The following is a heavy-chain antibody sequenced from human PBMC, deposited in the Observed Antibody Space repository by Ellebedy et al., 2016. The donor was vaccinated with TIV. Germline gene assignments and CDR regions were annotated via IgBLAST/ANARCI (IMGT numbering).Heavy chain of an antibody. CDR1: EFTFSTYH. CDR3: ARELGGSGGSDFDY. V-gene: IGHV3-33*01. J-gene: IGHJ4*02. CDR2: IWYDGTAK. Sequence: GESLKISCAASEFTFSTYHMHWVRQAPGKGLEWVAVIWYDGTAKFYAESVKGRFTISRDNSQNTLYLEMNSLRADVTALYYCARELGGSGGSDFDYWGQGTLVTVSS. D-gene: IGHD2-15*01.